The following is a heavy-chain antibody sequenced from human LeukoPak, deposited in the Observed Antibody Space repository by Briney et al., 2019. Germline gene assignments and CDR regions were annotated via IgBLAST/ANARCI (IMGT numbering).Heavy chain of an antibody. CDR1: GYSFTSHY. Sequence: ASVKVSCKASGYSFTSHYMHWVRQAPGQGLEWMGLINPSGSSTLYAQKFQGRVTMTRDMSTTTDYMELSSLRSEDTAVYYCAREGGYGDYSLFRWGQGTLVTVSS. CDR3: AREGGYGDYSLFR. CDR2: INPSGSST. J-gene: IGHJ4*02. V-gene: IGHV1-46*01. D-gene: IGHD4-17*01.